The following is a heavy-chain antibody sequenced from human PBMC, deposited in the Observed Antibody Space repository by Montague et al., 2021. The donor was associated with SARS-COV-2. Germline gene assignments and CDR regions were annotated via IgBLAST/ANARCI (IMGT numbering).Heavy chain of an antibody. CDR2: ISDSGGST. J-gene: IGHJ4*02. CDR1: GFTFSSYA. CDR3: AKGGERITIIVVVITLADFDY. Sequence: SLRLSCAASGFTFSSYAMSWVRQAPGKGLEWVSGISDSGGSTYYADSVKGRFTISRDNSKNTLYLQMNSLRAEDTAVYYCAKGGERITIIVVVITLADFDYWGQGTLVTVSS. D-gene: IGHD3-22*01. V-gene: IGHV3-23*01.